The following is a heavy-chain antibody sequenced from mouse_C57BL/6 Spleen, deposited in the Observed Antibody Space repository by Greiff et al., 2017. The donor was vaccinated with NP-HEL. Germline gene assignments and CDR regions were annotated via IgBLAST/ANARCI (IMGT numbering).Heavy chain of an antibody. CDR3: ARRDYYGRADY. Sequence: VQLQQSGAELMKPGASVKLSCKATGYTFTGYWIEWVKQRPGHGLEWIGEILPGSGSTNYHEKFKGKATFTADTSSNTAYMQRSSLTTEDSAIYYCARRDYYGRADYWGQGTTLTVSS. CDR2: ILPGSGST. J-gene: IGHJ2*01. D-gene: IGHD1-1*01. V-gene: IGHV1-9*01. CDR1: GYTFTGYW.